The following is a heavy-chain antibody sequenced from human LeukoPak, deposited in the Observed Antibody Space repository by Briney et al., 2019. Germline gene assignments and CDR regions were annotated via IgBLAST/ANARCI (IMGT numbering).Heavy chain of an antibody. D-gene: IGHD1-1*01. CDR1: GFSFSTYS. J-gene: IGHJ4*02. V-gene: IGHV3-48*04. CDR3: ATDSPETAAFDY. CDR2: IVGSSSNI. Sequence: GGSLILSCTASGFSFSTYSMNWVRQAPGKGLEWVSYIVGSSSNIYYADSVKGRFTISRDNAKNSLYLQMDSLRAEDTAVYYCATDSPETAAFDYWGQGTLVTVSS.